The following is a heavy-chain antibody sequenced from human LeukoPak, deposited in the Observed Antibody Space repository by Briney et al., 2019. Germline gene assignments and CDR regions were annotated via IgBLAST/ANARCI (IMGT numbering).Heavy chain of an antibody. CDR2: IYYSGSN. CDR1: GVSMSSYY. D-gene: IGHD2-21*02. V-gene: IGHV4-59*01. J-gene: IGHJ3*01. CDR3: ARSLPCLCGGDCWGAFDL. Sequence: SETLSLTCTVSGVSMSSYYWSWIRQPPGKGLEWIGYIYYSGSNKYNPSLKSRVAISIDTSKNQFSLKLNSVTTADTAVYYCARSLPCLCGGDCWGAFDLWGQGTLVPVSS.